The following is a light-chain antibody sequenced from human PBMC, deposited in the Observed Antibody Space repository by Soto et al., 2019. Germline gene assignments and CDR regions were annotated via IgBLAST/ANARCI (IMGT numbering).Light chain of an antibody. CDR3: QQYNNLPPYT. J-gene: IGKJ2*01. V-gene: IGKV3-15*01. Sequence: EIVMTQSPATLSVSPGERATLSCRASQSVSSNLAWYQQKPGQAPRLLIYGASTRATGIPARFSGSGSGTEFTLTISRLQSADFAVYYCQQYNNLPPYTFGQGTKLEIK. CDR2: GAS. CDR1: QSVSSN.